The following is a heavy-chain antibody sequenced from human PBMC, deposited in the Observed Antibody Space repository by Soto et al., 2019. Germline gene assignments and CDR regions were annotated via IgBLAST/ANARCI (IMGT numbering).Heavy chain of an antibody. CDR2: INWKSDI. D-gene: IGHD3-16*01. CDR3: AISQDRGGRTTFLY. J-gene: IGHJ4*02. Sequence: GGSLRLSCAVSGFTFDDNAMHWVRQAPEKGLEWVSGINWKSDIGYADSVKGRFTISRDNAENSLYLQMNSPRAEDTALYYCAISQDRGGRTTFLYWGQGTQVTVSS. V-gene: IGHV3-9*01. CDR1: GFTFDDNA.